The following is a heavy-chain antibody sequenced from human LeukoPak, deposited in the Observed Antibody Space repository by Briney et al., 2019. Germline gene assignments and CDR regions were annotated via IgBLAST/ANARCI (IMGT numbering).Heavy chain of an antibody. CDR2: MNPNSGNT. V-gene: IGHV1-8*01. CDR1: GYTFTSYD. Sequence: ASVKVSCKASGYTFTSYDINWVRQATGQGLEWMGWMNPNSGNTGYAQKFQGRVTMTRNTFISTAYMELSSLRSEDTAVYYCARAEAGYCSSTSCHARNRWFDPWGQGTLVTVSS. J-gene: IGHJ5*02. CDR3: ARAEAGYCSSTSCHARNRWFDP. D-gene: IGHD2-2*01.